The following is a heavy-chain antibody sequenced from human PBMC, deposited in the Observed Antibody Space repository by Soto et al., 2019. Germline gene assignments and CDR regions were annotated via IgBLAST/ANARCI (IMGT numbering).Heavy chain of an antibody. CDR2: IYNSGNT. D-gene: IGHD3-10*01. CDR3: ARGDFTMFRGAASH. J-gene: IGHJ4*02. CDR1: GASISSGDYY. Sequence: QVQLQESGPGLVKPSQTLSLTCTVSGASISSGDYYWSWIRQPPGKGLEWIGYIYNSGNTYYTPSLESRGTRSRDTSKNPFSLNLSSVTAADTAVYFCARGDFTMFRGAASHWGQGTLVTVSS. V-gene: IGHV4-30-4*01.